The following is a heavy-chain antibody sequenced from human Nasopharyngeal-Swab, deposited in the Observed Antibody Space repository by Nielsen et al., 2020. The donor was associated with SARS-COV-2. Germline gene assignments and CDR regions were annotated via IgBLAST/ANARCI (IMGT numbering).Heavy chain of an antibody. Sequence: LKISCAASGFPFSSYSMNWVRQAPGKGLEWVSSISSSSSYIYYADSVKGRFTISRDNAKNSLYLQMNSLRAEDTAVYYCARDSEYSSSSLFQHWGQGTLVTVSS. CDR3: ARDSEYSSSSLFQH. D-gene: IGHD6-6*01. CDR1: GFPFSSYS. J-gene: IGHJ1*01. V-gene: IGHV3-21*01. CDR2: ISSSSSYI.